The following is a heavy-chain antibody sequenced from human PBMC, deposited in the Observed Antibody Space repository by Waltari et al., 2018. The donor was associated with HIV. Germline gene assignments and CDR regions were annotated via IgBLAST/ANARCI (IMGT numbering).Heavy chain of an antibody. V-gene: IGHV3-33*06. J-gene: IGHJ3*02. CDR3: VKERGPFNGFDI. D-gene: IGHD3-16*01. CDR1: GFTFSSYG. CDR2: IWSDGYNK. Sequence: QVYLMESGGGVVQPGGSLKLSCAASGFTFSSYGMHWVRRAPGKGLEWVAVIWSDGYNKCYADSVRGRFTFSRDNSKYTLSLQMNSLRAEDTALYYCVKERGPFNGFDIWGQGTMVTVSS.